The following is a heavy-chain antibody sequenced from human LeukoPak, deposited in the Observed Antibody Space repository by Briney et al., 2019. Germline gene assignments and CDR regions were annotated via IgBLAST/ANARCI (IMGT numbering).Heavy chain of an antibody. CDR1: GFTFSSYG. Sequence: GGSLRLSCAASGFTFSSYGMHWVRQAPGKGLEWVAVISYDGSNKYYADSVKGRFTISRDNSKNTLYLQMNSLRDEDTAVYFCARDGRLQYCSSTSCSYNWFDPWGQGTLVTVSS. CDR2: ISYDGSNK. CDR3: ARDGRLQYCSSTSCSYNWFDP. V-gene: IGHV3-30*03. D-gene: IGHD2-2*01. J-gene: IGHJ5*02.